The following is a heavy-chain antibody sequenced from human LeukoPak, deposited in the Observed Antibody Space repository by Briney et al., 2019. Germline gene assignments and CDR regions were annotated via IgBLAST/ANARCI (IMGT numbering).Heavy chain of an antibody. V-gene: IGHV4-34*01. CDR3: ARGRDRYSSGWRYFDY. Sequence: PSETLSLTCAVYGGSFSGYYWSWIRQPPGKGLEWIGEINHSGSTNYNPSLKSRVTISVDTSKNQFSLKLSSVTAADTAVYYCARGRDRYSSGWRYFDYWGQGTLVTVSS. CDR1: GGSFSGYY. J-gene: IGHJ4*02. CDR2: INHSGST. D-gene: IGHD6-19*01.